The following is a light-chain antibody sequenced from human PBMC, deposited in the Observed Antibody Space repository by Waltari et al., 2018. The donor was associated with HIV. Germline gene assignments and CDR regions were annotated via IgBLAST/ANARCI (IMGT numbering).Light chain of an antibody. V-gene: IGKV3-15*01. J-gene: IGKJ4*01. CDR2: GAS. Sequence: EIVMTQSPATLSVSPRERATLSCRASQSVSTNLAWYQQIPGQAPRLLIYGASTRASGIPVRFSGSGSGTEFTLTISSLQSEDFAVYYCQQYNNWRRTFGGGTKVEIK. CDR3: QQYNNWRRT. CDR1: QSVSTN.